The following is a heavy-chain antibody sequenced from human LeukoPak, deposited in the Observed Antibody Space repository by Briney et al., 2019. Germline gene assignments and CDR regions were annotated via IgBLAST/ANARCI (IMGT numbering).Heavy chain of an antibody. Sequence: PGGSLRLSCAASGFTFRGYWMHWVRQAPGKGLVWVSRINSDGSNTSYADSVKGRFTISRDNAKNTLYLQMNSLRAEDTAMYYCARDTRGESDYWGHGTLVTVSS. CDR1: GFTFRGYW. D-gene: IGHD2-2*01. CDR2: INSDGSNT. V-gene: IGHV3-74*01. CDR3: ARDTRGESDY. J-gene: IGHJ4*01.